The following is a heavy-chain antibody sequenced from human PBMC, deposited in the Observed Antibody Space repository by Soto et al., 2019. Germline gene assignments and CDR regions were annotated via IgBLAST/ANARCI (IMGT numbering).Heavy chain of an antibody. CDR3: AKDWLERRGDYYYYGMDV. CDR2: ISGSGGST. Sequence: PGGSLRLSCAASGFTFSSYAMSWVRQAPGKGLEWVSAISGSGGSTYYADSVKGRFTISRDNSKNTLYLQMNSLRAEDTAVYYCAKDWLERRGDYYYYGMDVWGQGTTVTVSS. D-gene: IGHD1-1*01. V-gene: IGHV3-23*01. J-gene: IGHJ6*02. CDR1: GFTFSSYA.